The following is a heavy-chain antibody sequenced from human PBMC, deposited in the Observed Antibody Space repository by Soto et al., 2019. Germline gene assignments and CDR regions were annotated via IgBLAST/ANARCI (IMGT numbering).Heavy chain of an antibody. CDR2: IYHTEST. CDR1: GHSISSGFYY. V-gene: IGHV4-38-2*01. Sequence: SLTCAVSGHSISSGFYYWGWVRQPPGKGLEWIGSIYHTESTYYNPSLKSRVTMSVDTSKNQLSLKLSSMTAADTAVYFCARYGCSYSARFFDYWGQGTRVTVSS. D-gene: IGHD1-26*01. CDR3: ARYGCSYSARFFDY. J-gene: IGHJ4*02.